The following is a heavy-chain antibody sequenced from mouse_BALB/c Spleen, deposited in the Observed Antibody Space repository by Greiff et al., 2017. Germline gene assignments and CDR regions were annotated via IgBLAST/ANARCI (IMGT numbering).Heavy chain of an antibody. CDR3: ARSVPGDY. J-gene: IGHJ2*01. V-gene: IGHV1-80*01. D-gene: IGHD1-1*01. Sequence: VQLQQSGAELVRPGSSVKISCKASGYAFSSYWMNWVKQTPGQGLEWIGQIYPGDGDTNYNGKFKGRDTLTADKSSSTAYMQLSRLTSEDSAVYFCARSVPGDYWGQGTTLTVSA. CDR2: IYPGDGDT. CDR1: GYAFSSYW.